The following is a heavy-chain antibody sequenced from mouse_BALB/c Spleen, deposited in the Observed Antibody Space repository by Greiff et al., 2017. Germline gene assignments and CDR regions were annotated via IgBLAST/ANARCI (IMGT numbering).Heavy chain of an antibody. CDR1: GFTFSSYT. D-gene: IGHD3-3*01. CDR3: TRERGTGFAY. J-gene: IGHJ3*01. V-gene: IGHV5-6-4*01. Sequence: DVKLVESGGGLVKPGGSLKLSCAASGFTFSSYTMSWVRQTPEKRLEWVATISSGGSYTYYPDSVKGRFTISRDNAKNTLYLQMSSLKSEDTARYYCTRERGTGFAYWGQGTLVTVSA. CDR2: ISSGGSYT.